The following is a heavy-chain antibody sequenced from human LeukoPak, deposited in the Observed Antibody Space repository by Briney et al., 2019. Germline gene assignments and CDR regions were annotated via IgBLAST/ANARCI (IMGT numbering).Heavy chain of an antibody. D-gene: IGHD1-26*01. CDR1: GYTFTGYY. J-gene: IGHJ4*02. CDR3: ARVGATTDFDY. CDR2: INPNSGGT. V-gene: IGHV1-2*04. Sequence: LEASVKVSCKASGYTFTGYYMHWVRQAPGQGLEWMGWINPNSGGTNYAQKFQGWVTMTRDTSISTAYMELSRLRSDDTAVYYCARVGATTDFDYWGQGTLVAVSS.